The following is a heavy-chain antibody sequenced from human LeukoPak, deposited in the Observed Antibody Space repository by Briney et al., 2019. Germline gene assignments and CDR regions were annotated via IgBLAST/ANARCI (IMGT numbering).Heavy chain of an antibody. D-gene: IGHD4-17*01. Sequence: GGSLRLSCAASGFTFSSYATSWVRQAPGKGLEWVSAISGSGGSTYYADSVKGRFTISRDNSKNTLYLQMNSLRAEDTAVYYCAKDRAGRDDYGDSRNDYWGQGTLVPVSS. CDR2: ISGSGGST. J-gene: IGHJ4*02. CDR3: AKDRAGRDDYGDSRNDY. V-gene: IGHV3-23*01. CDR1: GFTFSSYA.